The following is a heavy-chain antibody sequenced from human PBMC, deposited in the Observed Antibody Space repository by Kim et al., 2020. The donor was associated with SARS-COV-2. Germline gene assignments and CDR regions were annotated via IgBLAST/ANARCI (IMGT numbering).Heavy chain of an antibody. Sequence: GGSLRLSCAASGFTFSSYEMNWVRQAPGKGLEWVSYISSSGSTIYYADSVKGRFTISRDNAKNSLYLQMNSLRAEDTAVYYCAIIIRDGYNFDAFDIWGQGTMVTVSS. CDR2: ISSSGSTI. D-gene: IGHD5-12*01. CDR3: AIIIRDGYNFDAFDI. J-gene: IGHJ3*02. CDR1: GFTFSSYE. V-gene: IGHV3-48*03.